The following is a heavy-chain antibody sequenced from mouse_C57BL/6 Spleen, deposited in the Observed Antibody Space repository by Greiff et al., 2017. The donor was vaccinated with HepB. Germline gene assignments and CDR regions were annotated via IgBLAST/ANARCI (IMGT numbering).Heavy chain of an antibody. CDR1: GYTFTSYW. CDR3: ARTKEDWFAY. V-gene: IGHV1-69*01. Sequence: VQLQQPGAELVMPGASVKLSCKASGYTFTSYWMHWVKQRPGQGLEWIGEIDPSDSYTNYNQKFKGKSTLTVDKSSSTAYMQLSSLTSEDSAVYYCARTKEDWFAYWGQGTLVTVSA. CDR2: IDPSDSYT. J-gene: IGHJ3*01.